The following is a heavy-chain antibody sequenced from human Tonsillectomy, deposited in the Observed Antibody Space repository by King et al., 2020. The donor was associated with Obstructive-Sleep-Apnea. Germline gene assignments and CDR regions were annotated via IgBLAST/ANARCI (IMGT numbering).Heavy chain of an antibody. CDR3: ARVISPPSWYFDY. CDR2: IYYSGST. J-gene: IGHJ4*02. Sequence: QLQESGPGLVKPSETLSLPCTVSGGSISSSSYYWGWIRQPPGKGLEWIGSIYYSGSTYYNPSLKRRVTISVDTSKNQFSLKLSSVTAADTAVDYCARVISPPSWYFDYWGQGTLVTVSS. D-gene: IGHD3/OR15-3a*01. V-gene: IGHV4-39*07. CDR1: GGSISSSSYY.